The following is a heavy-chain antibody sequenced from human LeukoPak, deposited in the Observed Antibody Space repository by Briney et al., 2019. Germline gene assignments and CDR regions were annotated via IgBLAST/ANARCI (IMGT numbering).Heavy chain of an antibody. Sequence: GESLKISCKASGYSFTSYWISWVRQMPGKGLEWMGRIDPSDSYTNYSPSLQGHVSISADKSISTAYLQWSSLKASDTATYYCATYYGSGGVWFDPWGQGTLVTVSS. CDR3: ATYYGSGGVWFDP. CDR1: GYSFTSYW. D-gene: IGHD3-10*01. V-gene: IGHV5-10-1*01. J-gene: IGHJ5*02. CDR2: IDPSDSYT.